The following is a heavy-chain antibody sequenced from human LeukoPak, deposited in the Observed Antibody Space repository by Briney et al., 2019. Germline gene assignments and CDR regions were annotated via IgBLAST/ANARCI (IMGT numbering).Heavy chain of an antibody. V-gene: IGHV3-11*01. J-gene: IGHJ4*02. CDR3: ARDRLPYYDNSGETSPDY. D-gene: IGHD3-22*01. Sequence: GGSLRLSCAASGFIFSDYYMSWIRQPPGKGLEWISYISNTGSAIYYADSVRGRLTVSRDNAKNSLYLQLNSLRAEDTAVYYCARDRLPYYDNSGETSPDYWGQGTLVTVSS. CDR2: ISNTGSAI. CDR1: GFIFSDYY.